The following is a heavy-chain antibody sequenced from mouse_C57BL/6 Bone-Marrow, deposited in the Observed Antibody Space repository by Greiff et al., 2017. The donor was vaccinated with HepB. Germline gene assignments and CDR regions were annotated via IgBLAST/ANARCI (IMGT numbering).Heavy chain of an antibody. CDR3: ARRYYYGSSRGYFDV. J-gene: IGHJ1*03. D-gene: IGHD1-1*01. CDR2: ISNGGGST. Sequence: EVQVVESGGGLVQPGGSLKLSCAASGFTFSDYYMYWVRQTPEKRLEWVAYISNGGGSTYYPDTVKGRFTISRDNAKNTLYLQMSRLKSEDTAMYYCARRYYYGSSRGYFDVWGTGTTVTVSS. V-gene: IGHV5-12*01. CDR1: GFTFSDYY.